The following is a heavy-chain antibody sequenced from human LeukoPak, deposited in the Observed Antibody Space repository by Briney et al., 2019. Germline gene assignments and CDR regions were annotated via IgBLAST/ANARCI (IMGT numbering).Heavy chain of an antibody. CDR2: IYYSGST. D-gene: IGHD3-22*01. J-gene: IGHJ4*02. Sequence: PSETLSLTCTVSGGSISSYYWSWIRQPPGKGLEWIGYIYYSGSTNYNPPLKSRVTISVDTSKNQFSLKLSSVTAADTAVYYCAREVYDSCVFDYWGQGTLVTVSS. CDR1: GGSISSYY. V-gene: IGHV4-59*01. CDR3: AREVYDSCVFDY.